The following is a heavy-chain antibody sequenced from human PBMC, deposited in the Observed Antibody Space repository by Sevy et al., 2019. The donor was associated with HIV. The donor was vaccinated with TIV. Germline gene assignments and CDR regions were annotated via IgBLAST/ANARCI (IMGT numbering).Heavy chain of an antibody. V-gene: IGHV3-7*01. Sequence: GGSLRLSCEGSGFIFNSYWMSWVRQAPGKGLEWVANIKEDGSEENYVDSVKGRFTISRDNAKNSVYLEMNSLGVEDTAVYFGASEYSFAAFFDYWGQGTRVTVSS. D-gene: IGHD5-12*01. CDR3: ASEYSFAAFFDY. CDR2: IKEDGSEE. J-gene: IGHJ4*02. CDR1: GFIFNSYW.